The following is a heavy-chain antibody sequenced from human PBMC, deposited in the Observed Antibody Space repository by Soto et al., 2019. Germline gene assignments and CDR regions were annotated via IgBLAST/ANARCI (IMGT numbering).Heavy chain of an antibody. CDR1: GGSISSYY. J-gene: IGHJ4*02. Sequence: SETLSLTCTASGGSISSYYWSWIRQPPGKGLEWIGYIYYSGSTNYNPSLKSRVTISVDTSKNQFSLKLSSVTAADTAVYYCARGGYYGSGSDYWGQGTLVTVSS. CDR3: ARGGYYGSGSDY. D-gene: IGHD3-10*01. V-gene: IGHV4-59*01. CDR2: IYYSGST.